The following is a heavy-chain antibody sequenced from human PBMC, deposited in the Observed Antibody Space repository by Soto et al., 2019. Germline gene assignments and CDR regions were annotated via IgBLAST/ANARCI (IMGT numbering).Heavy chain of an antibody. CDR2: ISAYNGNT. V-gene: IGHV1-18*01. Sequence: ASVKVSCKASGYTFTSYGISWVRQAPGQGLEWMGWISAYNGNTNYAQKLQGRVTMTTDTSTSTAYMELRSLRSDDTAVYYCARDPRYSGYDYYYYGMDVWGQGTTVTVSS. J-gene: IGHJ6*02. CDR1: GYTFTSYG. D-gene: IGHD5-12*01. CDR3: ARDPRYSGYDYYYYGMDV.